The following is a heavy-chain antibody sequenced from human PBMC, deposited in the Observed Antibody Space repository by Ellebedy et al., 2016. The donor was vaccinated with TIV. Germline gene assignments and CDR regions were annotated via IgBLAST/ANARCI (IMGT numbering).Heavy chain of an antibody. CDR3: ARGDSSSSIWFDP. V-gene: IGHV4-59*01. J-gene: IGHJ5*02. CDR1: GGSISSYY. Sequence: MPSETLSLTCTVSGGSISSYYWSWIRQPPGKGLEWIGYIYYSGSTNYNPSLKSRVTISVDTSKNQFSLKLSSVTAADTAVYYCARGDSSSSIWFDPWGQGTPVTVSS. CDR2: IYYSGST. D-gene: IGHD6-6*01.